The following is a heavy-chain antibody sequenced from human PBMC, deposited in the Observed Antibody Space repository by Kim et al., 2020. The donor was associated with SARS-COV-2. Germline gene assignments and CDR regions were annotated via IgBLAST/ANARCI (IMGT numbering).Heavy chain of an antibody. J-gene: IGHJ4*02. D-gene: IGHD2-21*01. Sequence: YVATTKSRYTNSRDNAKNVLYLQMNSLRVDDTAVYYCVRGGYSIFDFWGQGTLVTVSS. CDR3: VRGGYSIFDF. V-gene: IGHV3-7*01.